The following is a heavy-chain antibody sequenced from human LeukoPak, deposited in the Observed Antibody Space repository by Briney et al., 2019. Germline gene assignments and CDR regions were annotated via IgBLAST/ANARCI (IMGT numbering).Heavy chain of an antibody. V-gene: IGHV3-7*01. D-gene: IGHD2-2*02. Sequence: GGSLRLSCAASGFTFSSYSMNWVRQAPGKGLEWLAILKQDESEKYYVDSVKGRFTISRDNARNSLYLQMHSLRAEDTGVYYCARGRYCSSTSCYRGYYYMDVWGKGTTVTISS. CDR1: GFTFSSYS. J-gene: IGHJ6*03. CDR3: ARGRYCSSTSCYRGYYYMDV. CDR2: LKQDESEK.